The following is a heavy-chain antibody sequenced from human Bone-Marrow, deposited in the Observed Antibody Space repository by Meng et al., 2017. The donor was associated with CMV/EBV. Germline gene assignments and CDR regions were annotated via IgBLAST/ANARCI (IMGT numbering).Heavy chain of an antibody. J-gene: IGHJ6*02. CDR2: ISGSGGST. CDR1: GFTFNSYA. D-gene: IGHD6-6*01. CDR3: AKSVNIAARPAYYYGMDV. Sequence: GESLKISCAASGFTFNSYAMSWVRQAPGKGLEWVSAISGSGGSTYYADSVKGRFTISRDNSKNTLYLQMNSLRAEDTAVYYCAKSVNIAARPAYYYGMDVWGQGTTVTVSS. V-gene: IGHV3-23*01.